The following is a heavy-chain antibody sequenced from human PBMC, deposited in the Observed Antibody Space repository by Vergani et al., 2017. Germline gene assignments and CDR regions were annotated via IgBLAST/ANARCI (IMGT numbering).Heavy chain of an antibody. J-gene: IGHJ6*02. Sequence: EVQLVESGGGLVQPGGSLRLSCAASGFTFSSYWMHWVRQAPGKGLVWVSRINSDGSSTSYADSVKGRFTISRDNAKNSLYLQMNSLTAEDTAVYYCAKIYGDYVTGMDVWGQGTTVTVSS. D-gene: IGHD4-17*01. CDR1: GFTFSSYW. V-gene: IGHV3-74*02. CDR3: AKIYGDYVTGMDV. CDR2: INSDGSST.